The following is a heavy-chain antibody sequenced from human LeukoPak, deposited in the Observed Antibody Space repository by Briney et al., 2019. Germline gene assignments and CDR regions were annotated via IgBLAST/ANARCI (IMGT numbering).Heavy chain of an antibody. J-gene: IGHJ4*02. Sequence: GASVKVSCKVSGYTLTELSMHWLRQAPGKGLKWMGRINPNRGGTNYAQRFQGRVTMTRDTSISTAYMELSRLRSDDTAVYFFLRAEDGIRDFDWLFRYWGQGTLVTVSS. D-gene: IGHD3-9*01. CDR3: LRAEDGIRDFDWLFRY. CDR1: GYTLTELS. CDR2: INPNRGGT. V-gene: IGHV1-2*06.